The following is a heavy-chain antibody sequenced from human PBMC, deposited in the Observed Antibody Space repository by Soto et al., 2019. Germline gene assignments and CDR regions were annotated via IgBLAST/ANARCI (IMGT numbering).Heavy chain of an antibody. CDR1: GFTFSSYW. CDR2: IKQDEGEK. V-gene: IGHV3-7*01. D-gene: IGHD1-26*01. Sequence: EVQLVESGGDLVQPGGSLRLSCAASGFTFSSYWMSWVRQAPGKGLEWVANIKQDEGEKYYVDSVKGRFTISRDNAKNSLYLQMDSLRAEDTAVYYCARASRSLVREGIDYWGQGTLVIVSS. J-gene: IGHJ4*02. CDR3: ARASRSLVREGIDY.